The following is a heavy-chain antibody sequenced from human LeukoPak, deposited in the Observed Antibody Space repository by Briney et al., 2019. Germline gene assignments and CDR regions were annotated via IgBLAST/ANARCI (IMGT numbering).Heavy chain of an antibody. CDR1: GFTFSSYG. D-gene: IGHD5-12*01. CDR3: AKGHLYSGYDSGYFDY. Sequence: GGSLRLSCAASGFTFSSYGMSWVRQAPGKGLEWVSAISGSGGSTYYADSVKGRFTISRDNSKNTLYLQMNSLRAEDTAVYYCAKGHLYSGYDSGYFDYWGQGTLVTVSS. CDR2: ISGSGGST. J-gene: IGHJ4*02. V-gene: IGHV3-23*01.